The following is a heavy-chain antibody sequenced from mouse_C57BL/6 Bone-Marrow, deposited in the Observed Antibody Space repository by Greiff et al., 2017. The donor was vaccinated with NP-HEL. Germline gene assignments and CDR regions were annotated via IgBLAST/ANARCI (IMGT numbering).Heavy chain of an antibody. D-gene: IGHD2-5*01. CDR3: ARILYSNYGAWFAY. J-gene: IGHJ3*01. CDR2: IRHKANGYTT. CDR1: GFTFTDYY. Sequence: DVQLVESGGGLVQPGGSLSLSCAASGFTFTDYYMSWVRQPPGKALEWLGFIRHKANGYTTEYSASVKGRFTISRDNSQSILYLQMNALRAEDSATYYCARILYSNYGAWFAYWGQGTLVTVSA. V-gene: IGHV7-3*01.